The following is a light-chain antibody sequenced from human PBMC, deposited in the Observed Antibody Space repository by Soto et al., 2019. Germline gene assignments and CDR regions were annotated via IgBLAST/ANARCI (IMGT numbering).Light chain of an antibody. CDR1: SSDVGGYNY. V-gene: IGLV2-8*01. CDR2: EVN. J-gene: IGLJ2*01. CDR3: SSYAGSNNVV. Sequence: QSALTQPPSASGSPGQSVTISCTGTSSDVGGYNYVSWYQHHPGEAPKLMIYEVNKRPSGVPDRFSGSKSANTASLTVSGLQAEDEADYYCSSYAGSNNVVFGGGTKVTVL.